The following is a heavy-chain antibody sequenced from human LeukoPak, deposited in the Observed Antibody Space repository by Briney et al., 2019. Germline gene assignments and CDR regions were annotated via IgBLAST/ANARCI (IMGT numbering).Heavy chain of an antibody. V-gene: IGHV3-13*01. CDR3: VREGTFASPEAGRWIDSFDI. CDR1: GFTFSTYD. CDR2: IGASGDT. J-gene: IGHJ3*02. Sequence: GGSLRLSCAASGFTFSTYDMHWVRHTTGKGLEWVSAIGASGDTYYQDSVKGRFTIFRDNANLYLQMNTLRPGDTAVYYCVREGTFASPEAGRWIDSFDIWGQGTMVTVSS. D-gene: IGHD6-13*01.